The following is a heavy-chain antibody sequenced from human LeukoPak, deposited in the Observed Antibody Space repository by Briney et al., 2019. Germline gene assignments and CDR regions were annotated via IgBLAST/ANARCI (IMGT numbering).Heavy chain of an antibody. CDR3: ARGRITFGGVIVIQYFDY. D-gene: IGHD3-16*02. CDR1: GYTFTSYD. Sequence: ASVKVSCKASGYTFTSYDINWVRQATGQGLEWMGWMNPNSGNTGYAQKFQGRVTITRNTSISTAYMDLSSLRSEDTAVYYCARGRITFGGVIVIQYFDYWGQGTLVTVS. J-gene: IGHJ4*02. CDR2: MNPNSGNT. V-gene: IGHV1-8*01.